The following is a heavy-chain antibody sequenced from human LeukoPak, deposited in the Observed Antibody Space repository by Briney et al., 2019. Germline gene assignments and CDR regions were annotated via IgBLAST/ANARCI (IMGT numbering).Heavy chain of an antibody. V-gene: IGHV1-2*06. D-gene: IGHD6-13*01. Sequence: ASVKVSCKASGYTFTGYYTHWVRQAPGQGLGWMGRMNPDSGDTNYAQKFTGRVAMTRDTSISTAYMELSSLRSDDPAVYYCARGAAVGQTRDYWGQGTLVTVSS. J-gene: IGHJ4*02. CDR2: MNPDSGDT. CDR3: ARGAAVGQTRDY. CDR1: GYTFTGYY.